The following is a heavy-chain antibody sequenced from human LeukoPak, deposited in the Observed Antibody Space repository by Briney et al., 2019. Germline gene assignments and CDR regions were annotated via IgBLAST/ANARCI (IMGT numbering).Heavy chain of an antibody. J-gene: IGHJ3*02. Sequence: GGSLRLSCAASGFTFSRYWMHWVRQAPGEGLVWVSRMNSDGSNTNYADSVKGRFTISRDNAKNSLYLQMNSLRAEDTAVYYCARGSTGIWGQGTMVTVSS. CDR2: MNSDGSNT. CDR1: GFTFSRYW. V-gene: IGHV3-74*01. D-gene: IGHD2-8*02. CDR3: ARGSTGI.